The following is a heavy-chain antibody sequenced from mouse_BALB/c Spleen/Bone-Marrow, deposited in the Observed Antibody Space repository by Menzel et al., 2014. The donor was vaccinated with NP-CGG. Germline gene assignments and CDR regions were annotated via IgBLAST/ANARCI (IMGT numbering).Heavy chain of an antibody. V-gene: IGHV5-12*02. Sequence: DVQLVESGGVLVQPGGSLKLSCATSGFTFSDYYMYWVRQTPEKRLEWVAHISDGGGSTYYPDTVKGRFTISRDNAKNTLYLQMSRLKSEDTAMYYCARQGYYGSSYWFFDVWGAGTTVTVSS. D-gene: IGHD1-1*01. CDR3: ARQGYYGSSYWFFDV. CDR1: GFTFSDYY. CDR2: ISDGGGST. J-gene: IGHJ1*01.